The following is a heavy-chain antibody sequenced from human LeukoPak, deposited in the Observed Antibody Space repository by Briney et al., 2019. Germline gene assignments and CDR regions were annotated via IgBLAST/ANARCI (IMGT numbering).Heavy chain of an antibody. D-gene: IGHD2-21*01. Sequence: SVKVSCKASGGTFSSYAISWVRQAPGQGLEWMGGIIPIFGTANYAQKFQVRVTITADESTSTAYMELSSLRSEDTAVYYCASPAYCGGDCYSGFDYWGQGTLVTVSS. CDR2: IIPIFGTA. V-gene: IGHV1-69*13. CDR3: ASPAYCGGDCYSGFDY. CDR1: GGTFSSYA. J-gene: IGHJ4*02.